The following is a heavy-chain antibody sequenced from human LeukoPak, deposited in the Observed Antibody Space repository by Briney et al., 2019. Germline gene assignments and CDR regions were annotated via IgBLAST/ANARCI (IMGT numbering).Heavy chain of an antibody. CDR3: VTSSWDI. D-gene: IGHD2-15*01. J-gene: IGHJ4*02. V-gene: IGHV3-48*03. CDR1: GFTFDDYG. CDR2: IHTGRRPM. Sequence: GGSLRLSCAASGFTFDDYGMSWVRQVPGKGLEWVSYIHTGRRPMQYKDSVKGRFTISRDNARNSLFLQMNSLRAEDTAVYYCVTSSWDIWGQGTLVIVSS.